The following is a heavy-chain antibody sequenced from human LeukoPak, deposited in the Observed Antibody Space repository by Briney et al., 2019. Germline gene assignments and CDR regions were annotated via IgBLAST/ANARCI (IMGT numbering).Heavy chain of an antibody. D-gene: IGHD4-17*01. Sequence: RRSQRLSCEASGFRFNTYGMHWVRQAPGKGLAWVAVIWFDGSQQYYADSVKGRFAISRDNSKNMVFLQMNSLRVEDTGIYYCVREAGSDYLFDSWGQGTLVTVSS. CDR3: VREAGSDYLFDS. V-gene: IGHV3-33*01. J-gene: IGHJ4*02. CDR1: GFRFNTYG. CDR2: IWFDGSQQ.